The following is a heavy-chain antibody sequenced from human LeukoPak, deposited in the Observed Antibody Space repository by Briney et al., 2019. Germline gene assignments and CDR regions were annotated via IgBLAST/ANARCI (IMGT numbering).Heavy chain of an antibody. J-gene: IGHJ4*02. CDR1: GFIFTSYF. D-gene: IGHD3-3*01. V-gene: IGHV3-7*01. CDR3: ATDRGWRTSGYYLYYFEY. Sequence: GGSLRLSCAASGFIFTSYFMSWVRQAPGKGLEWVASIKHDGSEKYYVDSVRGRFTISRDNTMNSLYLQMSSLRAEDTAVYYCATDRGWRTSGYYLYYFEYWGQGTLVTYSS. CDR2: IKHDGSEK.